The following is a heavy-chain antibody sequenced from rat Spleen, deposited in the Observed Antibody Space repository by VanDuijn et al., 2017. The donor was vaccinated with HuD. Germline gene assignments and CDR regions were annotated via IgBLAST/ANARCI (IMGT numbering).Heavy chain of an antibody. CDR1: GFTFSDYN. CDR2: IGTGGGNT. J-gene: IGHJ2*01. Sequence: EVQLVESGGGLVQPGRSLKLSCVASGFTFSDYNMAWVRQAPKKGLEWVAAIGTGGGNTYYRDSVKGRFTISRDNAKSTLCLHMDSLRSEDTATYYCATLDYWGQGVMVTVSS. CDR3: ATLDY. V-gene: IGHV5-25*01.